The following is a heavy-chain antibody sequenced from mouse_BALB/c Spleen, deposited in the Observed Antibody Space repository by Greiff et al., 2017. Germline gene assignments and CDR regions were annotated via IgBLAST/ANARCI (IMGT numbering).Heavy chain of an antibody. CDR2: ISSGGSYT. D-gene: IGHD2-2*01. J-gene: IGHJ2*01. CDR1: GFTFSSYG. CDR3: ARRGYDDYFDY. V-gene: IGHV5-6*02. Sequence: EVKLMESGGDLVKPGGSLKLSCAASGFTFSSYGMSWVRQTPDKRLEWVATISSGGSYTYYPDSVKGRFTISRDNAKNTLYLQMSSLKSEDTAMYYCARRGYDDYFDYWGQGTTLTVSS.